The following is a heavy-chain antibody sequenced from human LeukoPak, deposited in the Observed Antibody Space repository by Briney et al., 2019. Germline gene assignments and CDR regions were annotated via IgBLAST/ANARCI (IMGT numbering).Heavy chain of an antibody. D-gene: IGHD1-26*01. V-gene: IGHV3-23*01. CDR2: ISGSGGST. J-gene: IGHJ3*02. CDR1: GFTFSSYA. CDR3: EKVCSGSYYAFDI. Sequence: SGGSLRLSCAASGFTFSSYAMSWVRQAPGKGLEWVSAISGSGGSTYYADSVKGRFTISRDNSKNTLYLQMNSLRAEDTAVYYCEKVCSGSYYAFDIWGQGTMVTVSS.